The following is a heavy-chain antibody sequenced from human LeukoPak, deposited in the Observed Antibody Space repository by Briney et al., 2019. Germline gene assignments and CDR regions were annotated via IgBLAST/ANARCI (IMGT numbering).Heavy chain of an antibody. CDR1: GGSISTFH. CDR2: IYHSGTT. V-gene: IGHV4-59*01. D-gene: IGHD5-18*01. CDR3: TRASRGYSYGFAEY. Sequence: SETLSLTCTVSGGSISTFHWSWIRQPPGKGLEWIGYIYHSGTTNYSPSLKSRVTISVDTSKNQLSLNLNSVTAADTAVYYCTRASRGYSYGFAEYWGQGTLVTVSS. J-gene: IGHJ4*02.